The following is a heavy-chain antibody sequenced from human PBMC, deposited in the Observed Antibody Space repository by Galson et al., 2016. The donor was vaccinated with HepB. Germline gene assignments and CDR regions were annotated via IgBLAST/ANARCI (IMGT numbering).Heavy chain of an antibody. CDR1: GYTFTTFD. J-gene: IGHJ6*02. CDR3: ARAVLRGMDV. CDR2: IHPNSGNT. Sequence: SVKVSCKASGYTFTTFDISWVRQAPGQGLEWVGWIHPNSGNTYYARKFQGRITMTRDTSISTAYLELSSLRSEDTAVYYCARAVLRGMDVWGQGTAVTVSS. V-gene: IGHV1-8*02.